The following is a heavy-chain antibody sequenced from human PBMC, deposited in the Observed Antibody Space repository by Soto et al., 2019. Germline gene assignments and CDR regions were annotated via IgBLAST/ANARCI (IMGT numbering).Heavy chain of an antibody. CDR1: GFAFSTFS. CDR2: ISGTGGST. Sequence: EVQVLESGGDLVQPGGSLRLSCAASGFAFSTFSMSWVRQAPGKGLEWVSGISGTGGSTYYADSVKGRFTISRDNWKNPLSLKMNGLSAEDTPVYYGAKSWGDTWNESSFDPGGKGPLVTVSS. D-gene: IGHD1-20*01. J-gene: IGHJ5*02. CDR3: AKSWGDTWNESSFDP. V-gene: IGHV3-23*01.